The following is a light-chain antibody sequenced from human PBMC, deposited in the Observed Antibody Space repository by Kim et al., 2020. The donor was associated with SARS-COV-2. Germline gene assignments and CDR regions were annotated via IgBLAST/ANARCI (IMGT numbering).Light chain of an antibody. Sequence: SVSTGGGATLSCRASQKIGDNLAWYHQKVGQAPRVLIYGTSTRATGVPARFSGTGSETEFSLTISSLQSEDLGVYYCQQYDNGWTFGQGTKVDIK. CDR2: GTS. J-gene: IGKJ1*01. CDR1: QKIGDN. CDR3: QQYDNGWT. V-gene: IGKV3-15*01.